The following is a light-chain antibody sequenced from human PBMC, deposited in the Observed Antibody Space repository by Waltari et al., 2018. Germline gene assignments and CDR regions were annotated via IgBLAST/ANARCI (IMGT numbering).Light chain of an antibody. CDR2: DAF. Sequence: ILMTQSPATLAVSPGERVTLSCRARQNTRTYLVWYQQKPGQSPRLLIYDAFIRATGIPARFSGSGSGTEFTLTISSLQSEDFAVYYCQHYLNFPHTFGPGTKLEIK. V-gene: IGKV3-15*01. CDR3: QHYLNFPHT. J-gene: IGKJ2*01. CDR1: QNTRTY.